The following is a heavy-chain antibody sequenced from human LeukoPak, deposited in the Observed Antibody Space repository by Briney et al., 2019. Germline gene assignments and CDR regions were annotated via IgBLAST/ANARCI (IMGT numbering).Heavy chain of an antibody. D-gene: IGHD6-25*01. Sequence: PSETLSLTCTVSGGFTNAYYWSWVRQPQGKGLEWIGSVFYSRNSNYNPSLTRRVAMSLDTSKSHFSLKLTSVIAAHTAVYYCARVNPLGSFDPWGPGTLVAVSS. CDR3: ARVNPLGSFDP. J-gene: IGHJ5*02. V-gene: IGHV4-59*13. CDR2: VFYSRNS. CDR1: GGFTNAYY.